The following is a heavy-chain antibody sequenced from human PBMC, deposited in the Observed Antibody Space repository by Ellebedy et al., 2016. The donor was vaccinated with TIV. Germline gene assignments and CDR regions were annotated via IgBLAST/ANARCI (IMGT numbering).Heavy chain of an antibody. D-gene: IGHD3-10*01. Sequence: MPSETLSLTCTVSGGSISSYYWSWIRQPPGKGLEWIGYIYYSGSTNYNPSLKSRVTISVDTSKNQFSLKLSSVTAADTAVYYCAREVGFGELLYNWFDPWGQGTLVTVSS. J-gene: IGHJ5*02. CDR2: IYYSGST. CDR1: GGSISSYY. V-gene: IGHV4-59*12. CDR3: AREVGFGELLYNWFDP.